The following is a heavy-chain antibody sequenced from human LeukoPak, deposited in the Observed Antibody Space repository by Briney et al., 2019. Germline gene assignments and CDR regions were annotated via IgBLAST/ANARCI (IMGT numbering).Heavy chain of an antibody. CDR2: ISPTGSTT. CDR3: ARGPNSNWSGLDF. Sequence: GGSLRLSCTASGFSFSGHWMHWARQLPGKGLVLVSRISPTGSTTSYADSVKGRFTVSRDNAKNTLYLQVNNLRAEDTAVYYCARGPNSNWSGLDFWGQGTLLTVSS. V-gene: IGHV3-74*01. J-gene: IGHJ4*02. D-gene: IGHD6-6*01. CDR1: GFSFSGHW.